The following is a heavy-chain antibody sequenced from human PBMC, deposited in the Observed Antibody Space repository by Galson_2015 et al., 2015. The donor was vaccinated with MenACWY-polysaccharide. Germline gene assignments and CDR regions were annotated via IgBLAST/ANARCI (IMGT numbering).Heavy chain of an antibody. J-gene: IGHJ4*02. CDR1: GNSFTSYC. CDR3: ARRYCYDSGGYSSPYYFDY. Sequence: QSGAEVKKPGESLKISCKGSGNSFTSYCIGWVRQMPGKGLEWMGIIYAGDSDTRYSPSFQGQVTISADKSINTAYLQWSSLKASDTAMYYCARRYCYDSGGYSSPYYFDYWGQGTLVTVSS. CDR2: IYAGDSDT. V-gene: IGHV5-51*01. D-gene: IGHD3-22*01.